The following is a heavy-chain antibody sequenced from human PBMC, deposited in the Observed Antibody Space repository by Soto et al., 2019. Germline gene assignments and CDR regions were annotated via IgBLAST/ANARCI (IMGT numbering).Heavy chain of an antibody. J-gene: IGHJ4*02. CDR3: VSEPYDKSS. CDR1: GYTFTGYY. V-gene: IGHV1-2*02. D-gene: IGHD3-22*01. Sequence: SLKVPCKSAGYTFTGYYMYCVRQAPGQGLEWMGWINPNSGGTNYAQKFQGSVTMTRDTSISTAYMELSRLRSDDTAVYYCVSEPYDKSSWGQGTLVTVSS. CDR2: INPNSGGT.